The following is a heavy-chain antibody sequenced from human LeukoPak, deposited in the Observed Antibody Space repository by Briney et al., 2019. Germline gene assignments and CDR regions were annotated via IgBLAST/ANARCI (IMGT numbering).Heavy chain of an antibody. J-gene: IGHJ4*02. Sequence: GGSLRLSCAASGFTFSSYGMHWVRQAPGKGLEWVAVISYDGSNKYYADSVKGRFTISRDNSKNTLYLQMNSLRAEDTAVYYCAKGGNLLWFRYWGQGTLVTVSS. CDR2: ISYDGSNK. D-gene: IGHD3-10*01. CDR1: GFTFSSYG. V-gene: IGHV3-30*18. CDR3: AKGGNLLWFRY.